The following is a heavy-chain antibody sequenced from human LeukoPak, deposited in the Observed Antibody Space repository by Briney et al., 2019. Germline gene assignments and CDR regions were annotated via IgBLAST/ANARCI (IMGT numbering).Heavy chain of an antibody. CDR3: ARRQDDSPLGY. CDR2: ICSGGST. CDR1: GFSVSTNY. V-gene: IGHV3-53*01. J-gene: IGHJ4*02. Sequence: GGSLRLSCAASGFSVSTNYMSWVRQAPGKGLEWVSVICSGGSTYYADSVKGRFTISRDTSENTVYLQMNSLRADDTAVYYCARRQDDSPLGYWGQGTLVTVSS. D-gene: IGHD3-9*01.